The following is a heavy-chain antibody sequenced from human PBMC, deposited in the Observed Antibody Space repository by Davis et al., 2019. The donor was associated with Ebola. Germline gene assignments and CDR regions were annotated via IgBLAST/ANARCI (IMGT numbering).Heavy chain of an antibody. CDR1: GYTFTSYY. Sequence: ATVKVPCKASGYTFTSYYMHWVRQAPGQGLEWMGIINPTGGSTSYAQKFQGRVTMTRDTSTSTVYMELSSLRSEDTAVYYCSIGGTTGGFDYWGQGTLVTVSS. J-gene: IGHJ4*02. D-gene: IGHD1-14*01. V-gene: IGHV1-46*01. CDR3: SIGGTTGGFDY. CDR2: INPTGGST.